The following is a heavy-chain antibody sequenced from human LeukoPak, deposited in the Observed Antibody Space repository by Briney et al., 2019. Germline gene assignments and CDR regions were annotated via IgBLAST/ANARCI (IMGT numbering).Heavy chain of an antibody. CDR1: GFTFSSYG. J-gene: IGHJ4*02. V-gene: IGHV3-23*01. CDR2: ISGSGGTT. Sequence: GGSLRPSCAASGFTFSSYGMHWVRQAPGKGLEWVSAISGSGGTTSYADSVKGRFTISRDNSKNTLDLQMNSLRAEDTALYYCARYNSGYDSWGQGTLVTVSS. CDR3: ARYNSGYDS. D-gene: IGHD5-12*01.